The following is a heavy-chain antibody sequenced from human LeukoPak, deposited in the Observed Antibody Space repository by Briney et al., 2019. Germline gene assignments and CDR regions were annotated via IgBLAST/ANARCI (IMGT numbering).Heavy chain of an antibody. D-gene: IGHD1-1*01. CDR3: ARDGRTTGTTWYYYYYMDV. CDR2: ISTSGTTI. J-gene: IGHJ6*03. V-gene: IGHV3-48*03. CDR1: EFTFSSYE. Sequence: GGSLRLSCAASEFTFSSYEMNWVRQAPGKGLEWISYISTSGTTIYYADSVKGRFTISRDNAKKSMFLQMNSLRAEDTAVYYCARDGRTTGTTWYYYYYMDVWGKGTTVTVSS.